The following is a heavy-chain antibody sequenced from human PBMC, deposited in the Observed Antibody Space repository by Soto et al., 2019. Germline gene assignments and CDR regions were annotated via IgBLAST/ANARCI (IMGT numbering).Heavy chain of an antibody. Sequence: VQLVQSGAEVKKTGSSVKVSCKASGGTFNKFAFSWVRQAPGQGFEWMGGIIPVFRSANYAQRFRGRITSTADEYTSTVYLYLNYLRSSDTAVYYCARRYCARDNRLLFYYFVKHWGLGTTVTASS. CDR2: IIPVFRSA. CDR1: GGTFNKFA. D-gene: IGHD2-8*01. J-gene: IGHJ6*02. V-gene: IGHV1-69*01. CDR3: ARRYCARDNRLLFYYFVKH.